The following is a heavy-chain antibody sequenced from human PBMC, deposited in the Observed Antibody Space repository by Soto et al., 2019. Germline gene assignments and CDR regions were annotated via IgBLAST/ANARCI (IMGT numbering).Heavy chain of an antibody. V-gene: IGHV3-53*01. CDR3: AKGDDAFDI. J-gene: IGHJ3*02. Sequence: PGGSLRLSCVASGFIVSTKYMSWVRQAPGKGLEWVSVIYSGGSTFYSDSVRGRFTISRDNSKNTLYLQMNSLRADDTAVYYCAKGDDAFDIWGQGTMVTVSS. CDR2: IYSGGST. CDR1: GFIVSTKY.